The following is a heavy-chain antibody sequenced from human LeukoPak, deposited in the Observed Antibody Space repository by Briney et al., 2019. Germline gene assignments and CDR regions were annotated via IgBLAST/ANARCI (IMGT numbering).Heavy chain of an antibody. V-gene: IGHV4-39*01. CDR3: AHQPSGSYSIDY. Sequence: SETLSLTCTVSGGSISSTTSYWGWIRQPPGKGLEWVGSSYYSGSTSFNPSLKSGVTISADMSKNQFSLKLSSVTAADTAVYYCAHQPSGSYSIDYWGQGTLVTVSS. D-gene: IGHD1-26*01. CDR2: SYYSGST. CDR1: GGSISSTTSY. J-gene: IGHJ4*02.